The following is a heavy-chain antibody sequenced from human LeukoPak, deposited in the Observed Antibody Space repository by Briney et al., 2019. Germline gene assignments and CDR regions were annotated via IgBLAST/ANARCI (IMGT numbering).Heavy chain of an antibody. V-gene: IGHV3-11*04. J-gene: IGHJ4*02. CDR2: ISGSGSPI. Sequence: PGGSLRLSCAASGFTFSDYYMSWIRQAPGKGLEWVSYISGSGSPIYYADSVKGRFTVSRDNAKNSLYLQISSLRAEDTADYYCARRYSYGLDYWGQGALVTVSS. CDR1: GFTFSDYY. D-gene: IGHD5-18*01. CDR3: ARRYSYGLDY.